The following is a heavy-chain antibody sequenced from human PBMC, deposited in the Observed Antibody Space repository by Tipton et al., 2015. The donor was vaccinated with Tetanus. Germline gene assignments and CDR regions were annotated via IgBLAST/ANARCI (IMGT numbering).Heavy chain of an antibody. J-gene: IGHJ4*02. V-gene: IGHV4-39*01. CDR1: GGSIRGGTFY. Sequence: TLSLTCTVSGGSIRGGTFYWGWLRQPPGKELEWIGSIYESSNTYYIPTPKSRVTISVDTSKNQFSLNLNSIAAADTGVYYCARHQSGYFTPFDYWGQGNLVTVSS. CDR2: IYESSNT. CDR3: ARHQSGYFTPFDY. D-gene: IGHD3-3*01.